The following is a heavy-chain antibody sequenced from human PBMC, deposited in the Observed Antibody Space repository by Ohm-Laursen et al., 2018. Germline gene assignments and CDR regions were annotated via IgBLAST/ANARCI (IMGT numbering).Heavy chain of an antibody. V-gene: IGHV3-23*01. Sequence: SLRLSCSASGFTFSSYAMSWVRQAPGKGLEWVSAISGSGGSTYYADSVKGRFTISRDNSKNTLYLQMSSLRAEDTAVYYCAKAPLYGSGSYGYYYGMDVWGQGTTVTVSS. CDR3: AKAPLYGSGSYGYYYGMDV. J-gene: IGHJ6*02. CDR1: GFTFSSYA. CDR2: ISGSGGST. D-gene: IGHD3-10*01.